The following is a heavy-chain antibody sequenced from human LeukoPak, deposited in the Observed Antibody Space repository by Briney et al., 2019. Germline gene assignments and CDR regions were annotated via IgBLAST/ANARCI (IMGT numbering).Heavy chain of an antibody. J-gene: IGHJ4*02. CDR3: ARGGPFDY. CDR1: GYSMSSGYY. Sequence: SETLSLTCTVSGYSMSSGYYWGWIRQPPERGLEWIGSIYYSGSTYYNPSLKSRVTISVDTSKNQFSLKLSSVTAADTAVYYCARGGPFDYWGQGTLVTVSS. CDR2: IYYSGST. V-gene: IGHV4-38-2*02. D-gene: IGHD3-16*01.